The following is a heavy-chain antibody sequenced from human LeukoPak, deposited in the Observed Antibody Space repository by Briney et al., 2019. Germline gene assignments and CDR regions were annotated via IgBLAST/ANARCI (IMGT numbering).Heavy chain of an antibody. V-gene: IGHV1-2*02. D-gene: IGHD6-19*01. CDR1: GYTFTGYY. CDR3: AREKYSSGWYEFQH. J-gene: IGHJ1*01. Sequence: ASVKVSCKASGYTFTGYYMHWVRQAPGQGLEWMGWINPNSGGTSYAQKFQGRVTMTRDTSISTAYMELSRLRSDDTAVYYCAREKYSSGWYEFQHWGQGTLVTVSS. CDR2: INPNSGGT.